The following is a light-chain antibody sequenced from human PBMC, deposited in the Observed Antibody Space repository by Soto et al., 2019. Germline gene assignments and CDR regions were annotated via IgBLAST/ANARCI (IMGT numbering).Light chain of an antibody. J-gene: IGKJ4*01. CDR2: DAS. CDR1: QGINTY. V-gene: IGKV1-9*01. Sequence: DIQLTQSPSFLSASVGDRVTITCRASQGINTYLAWYQQKLGKAPKVLIYDASKLHSGVPSRFSGSGSGTEFTLTISSLQPDDFATYYCQQSYSNQPLSFGGGTKVDIK. CDR3: QQSYSNQPLS.